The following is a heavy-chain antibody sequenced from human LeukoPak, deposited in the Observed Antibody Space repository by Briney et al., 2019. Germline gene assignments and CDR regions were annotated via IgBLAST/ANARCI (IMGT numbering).Heavy chain of an antibody. CDR2: ISGSGANT. V-gene: IGHV3-23*01. D-gene: IGHD3-22*01. Sequence: PGGALTLSCAASGFTFSNYVMTWVRQSPGKGLEWVSSISGSGANTYSADSVKGRCTISRDNSKKTLYLQMNSLRAEDTAVYYCAKGMSATSGYLELEYWGQGTLVTASS. CDR1: GFTFSNYV. CDR3: AKGMSATSGYLELEY. J-gene: IGHJ4*02.